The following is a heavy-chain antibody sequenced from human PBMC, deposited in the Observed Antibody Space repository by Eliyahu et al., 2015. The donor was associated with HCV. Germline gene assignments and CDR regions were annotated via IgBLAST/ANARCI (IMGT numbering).Heavy chain of an antibody. D-gene: IGHD3-10*01. J-gene: IGHJ4*02. CDR3: ARDNYYGSGSYNYFDY. Sequence: QVQLVQSGAXVKKPGASVKVSCKASGYTFTSYILHWVRQAPGQRLEWMGWINAANGNTXYSQKFQGRVTVTRDTSASTAYMELGSLRSEDTAVYYCARDNYYGSGSYNYFDYWGQGTLVTVSS. V-gene: IGHV1-3*01. CDR2: INAANGNT. CDR1: GYTFTSYI.